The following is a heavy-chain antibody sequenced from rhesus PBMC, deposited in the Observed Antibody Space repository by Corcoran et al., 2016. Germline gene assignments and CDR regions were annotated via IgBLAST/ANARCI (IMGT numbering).Heavy chain of an antibody. CDR1: GFTFNTYD. CDR3: TRAGDWNDVIRFDV. J-gene: IGHJ5-1*01. D-gene: IGHD1-7*02. V-gene: IGHV3-136*01. CDR2: ILYTGKTI. Sequence: EVQLVESGGDLGQPGGSLRLSCAASGFTFNTYDMCWVRRAPGKGLAWISYILYTGKTIYYADSVKGRFTISRDNARNSLSLQMSSLRAEDTAVYYCTRAGDWNDVIRFDVWGPGVLVTVSS.